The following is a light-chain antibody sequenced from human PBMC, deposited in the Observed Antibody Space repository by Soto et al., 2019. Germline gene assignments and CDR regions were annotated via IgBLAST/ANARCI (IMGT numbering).Light chain of an antibody. V-gene: IGKV1-27*01. CDR2: GAS. CDR3: QKYIAAPLS. Sequence: DIQMTQSPSSLSAYVGDRVTITCRASQGIGTSLVWYQQKPGKAPRLLIHGASTLQSGVPSRFSGSGSGTDFTLIISSLQPEDVATYYCQKYIAAPLSFGGGTKVEIK. J-gene: IGKJ4*01. CDR1: QGIGTS.